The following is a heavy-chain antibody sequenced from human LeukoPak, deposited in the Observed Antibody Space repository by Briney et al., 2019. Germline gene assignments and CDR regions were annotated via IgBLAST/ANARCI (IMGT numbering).Heavy chain of an antibody. V-gene: IGHV3-33*01. CDR2: IWYDGSNK. Sequence: GGSLRLSCAASGFTFSSYGMHWVRQAPGKGLEWVAVIWYDGSNKYYADSVKGRFTISRDNSKNTLYLQMNSLRAEDTAVCYCARGSNCSGGSCYPDVDYWGQGTLVTVSS. CDR1: GFTFSSYG. J-gene: IGHJ4*02. CDR3: ARGSNCSGGSCYPDVDY. D-gene: IGHD2-15*01.